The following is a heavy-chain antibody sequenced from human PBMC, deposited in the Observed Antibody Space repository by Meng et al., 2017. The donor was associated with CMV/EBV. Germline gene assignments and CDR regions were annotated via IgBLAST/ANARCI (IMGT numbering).Heavy chain of an antibody. CDR3: ARDYDFWSGFLDH. V-gene: IGHV3-11*01. CDR2: ISSSGSTI. D-gene: IGHD3-3*01. Sequence: GESLKISCAASGFTFSDYYMSWIRQAPGKGLEWVSYISSSGSTIYYADSVKGRFTISRDNAKNSLYLQMNSLRAEDTAVYYCARDYDFWSGFLDHWGQGTLVTVSS. J-gene: IGHJ4*02. CDR1: GFTFSDYY.